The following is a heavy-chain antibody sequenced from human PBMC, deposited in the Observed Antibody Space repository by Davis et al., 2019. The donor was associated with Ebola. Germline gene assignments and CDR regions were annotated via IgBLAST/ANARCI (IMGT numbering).Heavy chain of an antibody. D-gene: IGHD6-13*01. J-gene: IGHJ6*02. CDR2: IYYSGST. CDR3: ASLGGIAAAGTLYYYYGMDV. CDR1: GGSISSYY. Sequence: MPSETLSLTCTVSGGSISSYYWSWIRQPPGKGLEWIGYIYYSGSTNYNPSLKSRVTISVDTSKNQFSLKLSSVTAADTAVYYCASLGGIAAAGTLYYYYGMDVWGQGTTVTVSS. V-gene: IGHV4-59*12.